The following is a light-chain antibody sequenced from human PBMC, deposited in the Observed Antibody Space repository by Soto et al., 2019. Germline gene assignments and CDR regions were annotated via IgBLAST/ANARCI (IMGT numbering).Light chain of an antibody. Sequence: EIVLTQSPATLSLSPGERATLSCRASQSVSSYLAWSQQKPGQAPRLLISDASNRATGIPARFSGSGSGTDFTLTISSLEPEDFAVYYCQQRSNWPITFGQGTRLEIK. J-gene: IGKJ5*01. CDR3: QQRSNWPIT. V-gene: IGKV3-11*01. CDR1: QSVSSY. CDR2: DAS.